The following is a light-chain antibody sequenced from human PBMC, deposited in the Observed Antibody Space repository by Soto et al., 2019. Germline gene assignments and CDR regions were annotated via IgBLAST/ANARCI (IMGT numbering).Light chain of an antibody. CDR3: QQYNSYRT. CDR1: QTISIW. CDR2: DAS. V-gene: IGKV1-5*01. Sequence: NRISQSPSAVSAKVGDRVTITCRARQTISIWLAWYQQKPGKAPKLLIYDASILESGVPSRFSGSGSGTEFTLTISSLQPDDFATYYCQQYNSYRTFGQGTKADI. J-gene: IGKJ1*01.